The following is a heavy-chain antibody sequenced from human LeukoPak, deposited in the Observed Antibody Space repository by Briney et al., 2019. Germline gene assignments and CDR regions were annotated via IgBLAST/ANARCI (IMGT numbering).Heavy chain of an antibody. CDR2: ISNSGGST. CDR1: GFTFSSYG. V-gene: IGHV3-23*01. CDR3: AREVGYYYYYYMDV. D-gene: IGHD1-26*01. Sequence: GGSLRLSCAASGFTFSSYGMSWVRQASGKGLEWVSSISNSGGSTYHADSVKGRFTISRDNSKNTLYLQMNSLRAEDTAVYYCAREVGYYYYYYMDVWGKGTTVTVSS. J-gene: IGHJ6*03.